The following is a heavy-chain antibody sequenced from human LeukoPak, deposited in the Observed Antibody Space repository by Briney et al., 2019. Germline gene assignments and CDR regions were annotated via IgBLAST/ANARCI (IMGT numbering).Heavy chain of an antibody. J-gene: IGHJ4*02. CDR3: ARGGEFSGYEI. Sequence: GGSLRLSCAASGFSFSSYSMNWVRQAPGKGLGWVSSISSRSSYIYYTDSVKGRFTISRDNAKNSLYLQMNSLRAEDTAVYYCARGGEFSGYEIWGQGTLVTVSS. CDR1: GFSFSSYS. CDR2: ISSRSSYI. D-gene: IGHD5-12*01. V-gene: IGHV3-21*01.